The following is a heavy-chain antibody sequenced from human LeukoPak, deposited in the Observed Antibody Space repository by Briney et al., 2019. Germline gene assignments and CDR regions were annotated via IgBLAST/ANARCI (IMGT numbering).Heavy chain of an antibody. Sequence: SETLSLTCAVYGGSFSGYYWSWIRQPPAKGLEWIGEINHSGSTNYNPSLKSRVTISVDTSKNQYSLKLSSVTAADTAVYYCARGQTNWGASYYYYYYMDVWGKGTTVTVSS. J-gene: IGHJ6*03. CDR1: GGSFSGYY. V-gene: IGHV4-34*01. CDR3: ARGQTNWGASYYYYYYMDV. D-gene: IGHD7-27*01. CDR2: INHSGST.